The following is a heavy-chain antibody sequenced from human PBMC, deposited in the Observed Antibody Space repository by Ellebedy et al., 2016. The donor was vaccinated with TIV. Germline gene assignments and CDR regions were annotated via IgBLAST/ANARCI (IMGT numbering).Heavy chain of an antibody. V-gene: IGHV3-23*01. CDR1: GFTFSSYA. CDR2: ISGSGGST. CDR3: ARGGATVTTLVVFDY. Sequence: GGSLRLSXAASGFTFSSYAMSWVRQAPGKGLEWVSTISGSGGSTYYADSVKGRFTISRDNSKNTLYLQMNSLRAEDTAVYYCARGGATVTTLVVFDYWGQGTLVTVSS. J-gene: IGHJ4*02. D-gene: IGHD4-17*01.